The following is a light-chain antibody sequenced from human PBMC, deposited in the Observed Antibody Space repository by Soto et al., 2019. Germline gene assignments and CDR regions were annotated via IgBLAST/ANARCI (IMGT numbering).Light chain of an antibody. J-gene: IGKJ4*01. CDR2: WAS. CDR3: QQFSSYPLT. Sequence: DIVMTQSPDSLAVSLGERATINCKSSQSVLYSSNNKNYLSWYQQRPGLPPKLLIYWASTRESGVPDRFSGSGSGTDFTLTISRLEPEDFAVYYCQQFSSYPLTFGGGTKVDIK. CDR1: QSVLYSSNNKNY. V-gene: IGKV4-1*01.